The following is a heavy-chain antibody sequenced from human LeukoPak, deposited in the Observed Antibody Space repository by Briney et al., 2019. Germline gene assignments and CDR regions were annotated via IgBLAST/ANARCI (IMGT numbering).Heavy chain of an antibody. V-gene: IGHV4-39*01. D-gene: IGHD2-21*02. CDR1: GGSFSSSSYY. CDR2: IYYTGST. CDR3: ARHSDRLQSGENAFDI. Sequence: SETLSLTCTVSGGSFSSSSYYWGWIRQPPGKGLEWIGSIYYTGSTYYNPTLKSRVTIYVDTSKSHVSLMLNSVTASDTAVYYCARHSDRLQSGENAFDIWGQGTVVTVSS. J-gene: IGHJ3*02.